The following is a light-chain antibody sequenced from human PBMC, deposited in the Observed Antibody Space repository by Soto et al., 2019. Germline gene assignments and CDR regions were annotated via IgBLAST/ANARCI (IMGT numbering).Light chain of an antibody. CDR1: QSVSNNY. CDR3: QQYNNWPRT. V-gene: IGKV3-20*01. CDR2: GAS. Sequence: EIVLTQSPGTLSLSPGERATLSCRASQSVSNNYLAWYQQKAGQAPRLLIYGASNRATDIPDRFSGSGSGTDFNLTISRLQSEDFAVYYCQQYNNWPRTFGQGTKLDIK. J-gene: IGKJ1*01.